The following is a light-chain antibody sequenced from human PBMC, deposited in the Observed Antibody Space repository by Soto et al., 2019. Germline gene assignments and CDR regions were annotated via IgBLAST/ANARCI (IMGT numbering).Light chain of an antibody. CDR1: KLGDKY. CDR3: QAWDSSTPYV. Sequence: SSELTQPPSVSVSPGQTASITCSGDKLGDKYASWYQQKPGQSPVLVIYQDSKRPSGIPERFSGSNSGNTATLTISGTQAMDEADYYCQAWDSSTPYVFGTGTKLTVL. CDR2: QDS. V-gene: IGLV3-1*01. J-gene: IGLJ1*01.